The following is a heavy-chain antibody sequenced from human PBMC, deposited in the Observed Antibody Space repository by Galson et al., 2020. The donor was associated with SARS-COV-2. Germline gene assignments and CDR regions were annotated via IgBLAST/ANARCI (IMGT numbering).Heavy chain of an antibody. D-gene: IGHD6-13*01. CDR1: GGSISSSSYY. Sequence: SETLSLTCTVSGGSISSSSYYWSWIRQSPEKGLEWIGEVDHIGSTNYNPSLKSRVTISVDTSKTQFSLNLSSVTAADTAVYYCARQLAAAGIIDYWGQGTRVAVSS. J-gene: IGHJ4*02. CDR3: ARQLAAAGIIDY. CDR2: VDHIGST. V-gene: IGHV4-39*01.